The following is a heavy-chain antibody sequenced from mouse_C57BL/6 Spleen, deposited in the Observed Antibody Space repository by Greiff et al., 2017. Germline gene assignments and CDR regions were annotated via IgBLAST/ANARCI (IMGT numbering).Heavy chain of an antibody. J-gene: IGHJ2*01. V-gene: IGHV1-82*01. D-gene: IGHD2-5*01. CDR2: IYPGDGDT. CDR3: GREGAYYSIDY. CDR1: GYAFSSSW. Sequence: QVQLQQSGPELVKPGASVKISCKASGYAFSSSWMNWVKQRPGKGLEWIGRIYPGDGDTNYNGKFKGKATLTADKSSSTAYMQLSSLTSEDSAVYVCGREGAYYSIDYWGQGTTVT.